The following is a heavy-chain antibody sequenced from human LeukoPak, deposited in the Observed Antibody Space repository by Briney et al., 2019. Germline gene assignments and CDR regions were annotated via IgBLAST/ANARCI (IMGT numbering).Heavy chain of an antibody. D-gene: IGHD2-15*01. CDR1: GYSISSGYY. Sequence: PSETLSLTCTVSGYSISSGYYWGWIRQPPGKGLEWIGSIYHSGSTYYNPSLKSRVTISVDTSKNQFSLKLSSVTAADTAVYYCASPERLGVVVAGSFIYWGQGTLVTVSS. CDR3: ASPERLGVVVAGSFIY. V-gene: IGHV4-38-2*02. CDR2: IYHSGST. J-gene: IGHJ4*02.